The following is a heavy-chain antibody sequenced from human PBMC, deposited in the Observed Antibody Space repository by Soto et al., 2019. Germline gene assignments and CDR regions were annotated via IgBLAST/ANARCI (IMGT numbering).Heavy chain of an antibody. CDR1: GYPVTAYY. V-gene: IGHV1-2*02. J-gene: IGHJ3*02. CDR2: INPATGAA. CDR3: AGGGRVGVAGSAAFQM. Sequence: QLHLVQSGAVVKKPGASVTVSCSASGYPVTAYYMHWVRQAPGRGREWMGGINPATGAAKYTQTFHGRVTMTPDTPTNTVFMELSGLTSEVPAVFSRAGGGRVGVAGSAAFQMWGQGTLVTVSS. D-gene: IGHD3-3*01.